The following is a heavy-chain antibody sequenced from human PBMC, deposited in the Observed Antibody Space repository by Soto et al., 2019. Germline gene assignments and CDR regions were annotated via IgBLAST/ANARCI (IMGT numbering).Heavy chain of an antibody. D-gene: IGHD1-26*01. CDR3: ARIVVGVTVDL. V-gene: IGHV4-61*01. CDR2: ISHTGDT. J-gene: IGHJ4*02. CDR1: DASVSSDSYF. Sequence: SETLSLTFTVSDASVSSDSYFWTWIRQPPGKGLEWIAYISHTGDTNYNPSLKSRVTISIDTSRNQFSLTVTSVTAADTAVYFCARIVVGVTVDLWGQGSLVTVSS.